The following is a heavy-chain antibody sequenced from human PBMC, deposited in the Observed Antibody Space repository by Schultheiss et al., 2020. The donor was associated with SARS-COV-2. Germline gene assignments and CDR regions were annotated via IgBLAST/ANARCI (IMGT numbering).Heavy chain of an antibody. Sequence: GGSLRLSCEASGFTFSSSTMNWVRQAPGKGLEYISSINHNSRQMHYAEPAKGRFTISRDNAKNSLYLQMDSLRPDDTAVYYCAKDQRELLDPFEHWGQGTLVTVSS. CDR2: INHNSRQM. J-gene: IGHJ4*02. V-gene: IGHV3-21*04. D-gene: IGHD3-10*01. CDR1: GFTFSSST. CDR3: AKDQRELLDPFEH.